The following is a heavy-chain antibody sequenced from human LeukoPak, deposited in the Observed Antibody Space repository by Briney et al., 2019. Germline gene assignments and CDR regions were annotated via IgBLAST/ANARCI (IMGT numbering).Heavy chain of an antibody. V-gene: IGHV1-69*13. CDR1: GGTFISYA. J-gene: IGHJ4*02. Sequence: GASVPVSFPARGGTFISYAISWVRQAPGQGLEWMGGIIPIFGTANYAQEFQGRVTITADESTSTAYMELSSLRSEDTAVYYCARGDLLTGYYRAYYFDYWGQGTLVTVSS. CDR2: IIPIFGTA. CDR3: ARGDLLTGYYRAYYFDY. D-gene: IGHD3-9*01.